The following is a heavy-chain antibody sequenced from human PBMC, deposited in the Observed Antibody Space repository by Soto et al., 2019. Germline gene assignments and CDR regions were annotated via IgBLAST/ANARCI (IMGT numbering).Heavy chain of an antibody. CDR3: ARDSGYGAGNSVNLDIGS. CDR2: IKTDASEK. D-gene: IGHD3-10*01. CDR1: GFNFHWYW. Sequence: EVQLVESGGGLVQPGGSLRLSCAASGFNFHWYWMSWVRQAPGKGLEWLATIKTDASEKEYVDSVKGRFTMSRDNAKNSEYLQMDSLRTEDTAVYYWARDSGYGAGNSVNLDIGSWGHGTLVSVSS. V-gene: IGHV3-7*01. J-gene: IGHJ5*01.